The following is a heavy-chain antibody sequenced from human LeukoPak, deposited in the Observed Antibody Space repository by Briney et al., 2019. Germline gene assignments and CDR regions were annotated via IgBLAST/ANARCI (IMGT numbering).Heavy chain of an antibody. V-gene: IGHV4-34*01. D-gene: IGHD3-3*01. CDR3: ARGRATYDFWSGQKIDY. CDR1: GGPFSGYY. Sequence: SETLSLTCAVYGGPFSGYYWSWIRQPPGKGLEGIGEINHSGSTNYNPSLKSRVTISVDTSKNQFSLKLSSVTAADTAVYYCARGRATYDFWSGQKIDYWGQGTLVTVSS. J-gene: IGHJ4*02. CDR2: INHSGST.